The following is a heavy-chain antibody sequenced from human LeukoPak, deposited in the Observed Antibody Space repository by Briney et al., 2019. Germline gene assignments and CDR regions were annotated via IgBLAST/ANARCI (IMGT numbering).Heavy chain of an antibody. CDR2: ISSSSSYI. CDR1: GFTFSSYS. J-gene: IGHJ4*02. CDR3: ARGLYYYDSSGYNGPFDY. D-gene: IGHD3-22*01. V-gene: IGHV3-21*01. Sequence: GGSLRLSCAASGFTFSSYSMNWVRQAPGKGLEWVSSISSSSSYIYYADSVKGRFTISRDNAKNSLYLQMNSLRAEDTAVYYCARGLYYYDSSGYNGPFDYWGQGTLVTVSS.